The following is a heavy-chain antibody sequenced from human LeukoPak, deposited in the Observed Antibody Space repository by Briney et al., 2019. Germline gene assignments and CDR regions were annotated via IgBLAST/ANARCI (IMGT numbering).Heavy chain of an antibody. CDR2: ITGSGGRT. V-gene: IGHV3-23*01. J-gene: IGHJ4*02. Sequence: PGGSLRLSCAASGFTFSSYAMNWVRQAPGKGLEWVSAITGSGGRTYYADSVKGRFTISRDDSKGIAYLQMNSLKTEDTAVYYCTRDQTPYYWGQGTLVTVSS. CDR3: TRDQTPYY. CDR1: GFTFSSYA.